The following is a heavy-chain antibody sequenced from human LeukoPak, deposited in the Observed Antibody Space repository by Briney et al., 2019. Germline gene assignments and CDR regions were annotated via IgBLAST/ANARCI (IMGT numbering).Heavy chain of an antibody. V-gene: IGHV3-23*01. D-gene: IGHD6-13*01. J-gene: IGHJ5*02. CDR2: ISGSGGST. CDR3: AKARNPGIAAAGSCWFDP. CDR1: GFTFSSYG. Sequence: LSGGSLRLSCAASGFTFSSYGMSWVRQAPGKGLEWVSAISGSGGSTYYADSVKGRFTISRDNSKNTLYLQMNSLRAEDTAVYYCAKARNPGIAAAGSCWFDPWGQGTLVTVSS.